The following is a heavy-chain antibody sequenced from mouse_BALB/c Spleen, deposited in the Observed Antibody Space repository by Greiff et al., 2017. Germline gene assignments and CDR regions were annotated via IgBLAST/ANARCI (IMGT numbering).Heavy chain of an antibody. J-gene: IGHJ4*01. CDR2: ISSGGSYT. V-gene: IGHV5-6*01. Sequence: VQLKESGGDLVKPGGSLKLSCAASGFTFSSYGMSWVRQTPDKRLEWVATISSGGSYTYYPDSVKGRFTISRDNAKNTLYLQMSSLKSEDTAMYYCARPPTYWGQGTSVTVSS. CDR3: ARPPTY. CDR1: GFTFSSYG. D-gene: IGHD1-1*01.